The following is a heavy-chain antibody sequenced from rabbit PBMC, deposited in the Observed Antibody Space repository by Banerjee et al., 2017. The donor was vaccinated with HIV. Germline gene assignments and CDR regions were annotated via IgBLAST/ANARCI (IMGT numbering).Heavy chain of an antibody. V-gene: IGHV1S45*01. Sequence: QEQLEESGGDLVKPEGSLTLTCTASGFTLSSYWMSWVRQAPGKGLEWIACIGAGSSGTTYYASWAKGRFTISKTSSTTVTLQMTSPTAADTATYFCARSAGVGTADYNTLWGPGTLVTVS. CDR3: ARSAGVGTADYNTL. CDR1: GFTLSSYW. CDR2: IGAGSSGTT. D-gene: IGHD7-1*01. J-gene: IGHJ4*01.